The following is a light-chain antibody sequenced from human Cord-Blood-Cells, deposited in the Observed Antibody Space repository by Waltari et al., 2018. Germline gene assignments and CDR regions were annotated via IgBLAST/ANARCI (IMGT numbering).Light chain of an antibody. Sequence: DIQMTQSPSSLSASVGDRVTIPCQASQDISNYLNWYQQKPGKAPQLLIYDASNVETGVPTRFSGSGAGKDFTFTISSLQPEDISTDYCQQYDNPPQAIFGPGTKVDIK. CDR2: DAS. CDR3: QQYDNPPQAI. V-gene: IGKV1-33*01. CDR1: QDISNY. J-gene: IGKJ3*01.